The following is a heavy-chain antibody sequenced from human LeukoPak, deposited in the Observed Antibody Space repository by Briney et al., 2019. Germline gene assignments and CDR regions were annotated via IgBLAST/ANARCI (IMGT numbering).Heavy chain of an antibody. Sequence: SETLSLTCAVSGGSISSSNWWSWVRQPPGKGLEWIGEIYHSGSTNYNPSLKSRVTISVDKSKNQFSLKLSSVTAADTAVYYCARCSYYYDSSGYYYYYYGMDVWGQGTTVTVSS. CDR1: GGSISSSNW. D-gene: IGHD3-22*01. V-gene: IGHV4-4*02. CDR3: ARCSYYYDSSGYYYYYYGMDV. J-gene: IGHJ6*02. CDR2: IYHSGST.